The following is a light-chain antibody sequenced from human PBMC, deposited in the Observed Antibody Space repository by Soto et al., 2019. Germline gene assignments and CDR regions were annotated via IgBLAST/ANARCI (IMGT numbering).Light chain of an antibody. CDR2: GAS. Sequence: EIVLTPSPGTLPLSPGERATLSCMASQSVSSSYLACYQQKPGQAPRLLIYGASSRATGIPDRFSGSGSGTDFTLTISRLEPEDFAVYYCQQYGSSPITFGQGTRLEIK. CDR1: QSVSSSY. J-gene: IGKJ5*01. CDR3: QQYGSSPIT. V-gene: IGKV3-20*01.